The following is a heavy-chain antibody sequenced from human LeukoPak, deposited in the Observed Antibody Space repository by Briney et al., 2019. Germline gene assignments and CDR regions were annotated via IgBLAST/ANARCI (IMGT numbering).Heavy chain of an antibody. D-gene: IGHD1-26*01. J-gene: IGHJ6*03. CDR2: IYTSGST. CDR1: GGSISNYY. V-gene: IGHV4-59*01. CDR3: ASGINSGSYWDYYFYYMDV. Sequence: SETLSLTCTVSGGSISNYYWSWIRQPPGKGLEWIGYIYTSGSTNYNPSLKNRVTISIDTSKNQFSLKLASVTAADTAMYYCASGINSGSYWDYYFYYMDVWGKGTTVTVSS.